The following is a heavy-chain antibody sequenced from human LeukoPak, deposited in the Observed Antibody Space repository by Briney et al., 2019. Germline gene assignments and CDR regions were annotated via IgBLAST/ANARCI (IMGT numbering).Heavy chain of an antibody. CDR1: GYTFSNYG. CDR2: INANTGNT. V-gene: IGHV1-18*01. CDR3: ARIKIVEEVVNPWSWGPKKKTLLTPSAY. Sequence: ASVKVSCKASGYTFSNYGFSWVRQAPGQGLEWMGWINANTGNTDYAQNFQGRITMTTNPSTSTAYLALRSLTSDDTAVYYCARIKIVEEVVNPWSWGPKKKTLLTPSAYWGLGTLVTVSS. J-gene: IGHJ4*02. D-gene: IGHD2-21*01.